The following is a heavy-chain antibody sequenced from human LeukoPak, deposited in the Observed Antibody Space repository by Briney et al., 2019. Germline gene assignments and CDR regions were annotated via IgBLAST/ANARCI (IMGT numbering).Heavy chain of an antibody. CDR1: GGSFSGYY. CDR3: ASSRGPYYYDSSGYYK. V-gene: IGHV4-34*01. D-gene: IGHD3-22*01. CDR2: INHSGST. J-gene: IGHJ4*02. Sequence: SETLSLTCAVYGGSFSGYYWSWIRQPPGKGLEWIGEINHSGSTNYNPSLKSRVTISVDTSKNQFSLKLSSVTAADTAVYYWASSRGPYYYDSSGYYKWGEGTLVTVSS.